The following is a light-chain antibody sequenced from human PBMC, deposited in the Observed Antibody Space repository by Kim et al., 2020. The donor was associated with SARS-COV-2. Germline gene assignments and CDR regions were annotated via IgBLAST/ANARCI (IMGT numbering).Light chain of an antibody. CDR3: SSYTSSSTS. CDR2: DVS. Sequence: PGQSITISCTGTSSDVGGYNYVSWYQQHPGKAPKLMIYDVSKRPSGVSNRFSGSTSGNTASLTISGLQAEDEADYYCSSYTSSSTSFGTGTKVTVL. CDR1: SSDVGGYNY. J-gene: IGLJ1*01. V-gene: IGLV2-14*04.